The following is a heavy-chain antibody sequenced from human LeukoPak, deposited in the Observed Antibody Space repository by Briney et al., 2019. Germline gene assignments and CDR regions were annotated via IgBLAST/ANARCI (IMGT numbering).Heavy chain of an antibody. J-gene: IGHJ4*02. CDR1: GYTFKNYG. CDR2: INAYNGNT. V-gene: IGHV1-18*01. Sequence: ASVNVSCKAFGYTFKNYGINWVRQAPGQGLEWMGWINAYNGNTKYSRKFQDRVTLTTDTSTATASMELRSLRFDDTAIYYCVRVPELPEFWGQGTLVTVSS. D-gene: IGHD1-1*01. CDR3: VRVPELPEF.